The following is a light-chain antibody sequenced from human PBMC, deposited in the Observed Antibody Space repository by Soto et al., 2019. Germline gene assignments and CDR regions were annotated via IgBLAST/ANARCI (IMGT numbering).Light chain of an antibody. J-gene: IGKJ5*01. CDR2: GAS. CDR1: QSISTK. CDR3: QQYNNWPPFT. Sequence: EIVMTQSPATLSVSPGERATLSCRASQSISTKLAWYQHKPGQAPRLLLYGASARATGIPARFSGGGSGTEFTLTISSLQSEDFAVYYCQQYNNWPPFTFGQGTRLEIK. V-gene: IGKV3-15*01.